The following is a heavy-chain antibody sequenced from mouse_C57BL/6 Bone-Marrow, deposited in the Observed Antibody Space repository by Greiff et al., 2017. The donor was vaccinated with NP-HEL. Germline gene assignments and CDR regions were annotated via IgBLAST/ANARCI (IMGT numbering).Heavy chain of an antibody. CDR3: ARGYYSNLYWYFDV. CDR1: GYTFTSYW. CDR2: IDPSDSYT. J-gene: IGHJ1*03. D-gene: IGHD2-5*01. Sequence: QVQLQQPGAELVMPGASVKLSCKASGYTFTSYWMHWVKQRPGQGLEWIGEIDPSDSYTNYNQKFKGKSTLTVDKSSSTASMQLSSLTSEDSAVYYCARGYYSNLYWYFDVWGTGTTVTVSS. V-gene: IGHV1-69*01.